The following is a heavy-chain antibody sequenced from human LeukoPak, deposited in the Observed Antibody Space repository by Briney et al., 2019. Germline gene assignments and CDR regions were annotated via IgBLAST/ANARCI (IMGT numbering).Heavy chain of an antibody. V-gene: IGHV3-30*18. CDR1: GFTFSNHG. D-gene: IGHD3-10*01. Sequence: GGSLRLSCAASGFTFSNHGMHWVPQAPGKGLEWVAVISYDGSNKYYTDSVKGRFTISRDNSKNTLYLQMNSLRAEDTAVYYCAKDGAVRGVMPYYFDYWGQGTLVTVSS. J-gene: IGHJ4*02. CDR3: AKDGAVRGVMPYYFDY. CDR2: ISYDGSNK.